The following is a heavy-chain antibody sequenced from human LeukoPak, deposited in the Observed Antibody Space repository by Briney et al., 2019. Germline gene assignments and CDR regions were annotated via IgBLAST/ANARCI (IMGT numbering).Heavy chain of an antibody. Sequence: GGSLRLSCAASGFTFRTYSMNWVRQAPGKGLEWVSSISSSSSSYIYYADSVKGRFTISRDNAKNSLYLQMNSLRAEDTAVYYCAREEGNGAVAANTEFDYWGQGTLVTVSS. J-gene: IGHJ4*02. D-gene: IGHD6-19*01. CDR3: AREEGNGAVAANTEFDY. CDR1: GFTFRTYS. CDR2: ISSSSSSYI. V-gene: IGHV3-21*01.